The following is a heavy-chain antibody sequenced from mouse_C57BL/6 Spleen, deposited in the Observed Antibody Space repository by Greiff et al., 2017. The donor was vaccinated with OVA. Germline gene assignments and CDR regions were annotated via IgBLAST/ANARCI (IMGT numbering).Heavy chain of an antibody. CDR1: GFSLTSYG. J-gene: IGHJ2*01. CDR2: IWSGGST. CDR3: ARGPYFDY. Sequence: VQLQQSGPGLVQPSQSLSITCPASGFSLTSYGVHWVRQSPGKGLEWLGVIWSGGSTDYNAAFISRLSISKDNSKSQVFFKMNSLQADDTAIYYCARGPYFDYWGQGTTLTVSS. V-gene: IGHV2-2*01.